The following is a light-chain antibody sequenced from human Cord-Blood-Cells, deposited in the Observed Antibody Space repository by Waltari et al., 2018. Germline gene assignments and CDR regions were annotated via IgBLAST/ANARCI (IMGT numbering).Light chain of an antibody. Sequence: EIVLTQSPGTLSLSPGERATLSCRASQSVSSSYLAWYQQKPGQAPRLLIYGASSRATGIPDSFSGSGSGTDFTLTIIRLEPDDFAVYYCEQYGSSRSFGQGTKVEIK. J-gene: IGKJ1*01. CDR2: GAS. CDR1: QSVSSSY. CDR3: EQYGSSRS. V-gene: IGKV3-20*01.